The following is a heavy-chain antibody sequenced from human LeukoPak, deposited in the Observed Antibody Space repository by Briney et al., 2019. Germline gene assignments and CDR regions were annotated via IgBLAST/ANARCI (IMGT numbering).Heavy chain of an antibody. CDR1: GFTFSSYS. CDR2: ISSSSSTI. J-gene: IGHJ4*02. CDR3: ARVREIYSSSWPYDC. V-gene: IGHV3-48*01. D-gene: IGHD6-13*01. Sequence: GGSLRLSCAASGFTFSSYSMNWVRQAPGKGLEWVSYISSSSSTIYYADSMKGRFTISRDNSNNTLYLQMNSLRTEDTAVYYCARVREIYSSSWPYDCWGQGTLVTVSS.